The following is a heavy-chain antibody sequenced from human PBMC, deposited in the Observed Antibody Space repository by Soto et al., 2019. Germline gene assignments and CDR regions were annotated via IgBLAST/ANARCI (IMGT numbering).Heavy chain of an antibody. CDR3: ARDGGRHSGGIDY. V-gene: IGHV1-69*01. Sequence: QVQLVQSGAEVKKPGSSVKVSCKASGGTFSSYSINWVRQAPGQGLEWMGEINPIFGTANYAPKFQGRVTITAEESTSTAYMELSSLTSEDTAVYYCARDGGRHSGGIDYWGQGTLVTVSS. D-gene: IGHD1-26*01. CDR1: GGTFSSYS. J-gene: IGHJ4*02. CDR2: INPIFGTA.